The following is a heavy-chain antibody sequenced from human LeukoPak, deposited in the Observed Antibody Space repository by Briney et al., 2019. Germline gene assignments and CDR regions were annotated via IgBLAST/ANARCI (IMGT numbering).Heavy chain of an antibody. CDR3: ARDGPTAAPFDY. J-gene: IGHJ4*02. CDR2: INPSGGST. D-gene: IGHD2-2*01. CDR1: GYRFTSYD. V-gene: IGHV1-46*01. Sequence: ASVKVSCKASGYRFTSYDMQWVRQAPGQGLEWMGIINPSGGSTSYAQRFQGRVAMTRDTSTTTAYMEVNSLTSEDTAVYFCARDGPTAAPFDYWGQGTLVTVSS.